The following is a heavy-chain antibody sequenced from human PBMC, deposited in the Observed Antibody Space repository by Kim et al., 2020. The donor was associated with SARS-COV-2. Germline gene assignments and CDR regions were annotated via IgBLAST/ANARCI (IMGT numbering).Heavy chain of an antibody. CDR3: AREGSGSYNWLDP. Sequence: ASVKVSCKASGYSFDTFSLYWLRQAPGQRFEWMGWINGGNGNTRYSQNFQGRAIFTRDTPATTAYMELTSLTFKDTAVYYCAREGSGSYNWLDPWGQGTLVSVS. V-gene: IGHV1-3*01. CDR2: INGGNGNT. D-gene: IGHD3-10*01. J-gene: IGHJ5*02. CDR1: GYSFDTFS.